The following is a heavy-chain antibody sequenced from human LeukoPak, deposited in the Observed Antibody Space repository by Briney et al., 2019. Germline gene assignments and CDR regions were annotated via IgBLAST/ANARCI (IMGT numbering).Heavy chain of an antibody. CDR1: GYTFTNYY. CDR3: ARGAYSSSPLPRGDDAFDI. D-gene: IGHD6-6*01. V-gene: IGHV1-2*02. CDR2: INPNSGGT. J-gene: IGHJ3*02. Sequence: AASVKVSCKASGYTFTNYYMHWVRQAPGQGLEWMGWINPNSGGTNYAQKFQGRVTMTRDTSISTAYMELSRMRSDDTAVYYCARGAYSSSPLPRGDDAFDIWGQGTMVTVSS.